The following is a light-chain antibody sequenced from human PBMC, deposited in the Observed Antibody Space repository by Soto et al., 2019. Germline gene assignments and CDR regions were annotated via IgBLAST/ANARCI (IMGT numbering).Light chain of an antibody. Sequence: DIQMTQSPSSLSASVGDRVTITCRASQSISSYLNWYQQKPGKAPKLLIYAASSLQSGVPSRFSGSGSGTDFTLTINSLQPEDFATYYCQQSYSTPPWTFGGGTKVEIK. CDR1: QSISSY. CDR3: QQSYSTPPWT. V-gene: IGKV1-39*01. CDR2: AAS. J-gene: IGKJ4*01.